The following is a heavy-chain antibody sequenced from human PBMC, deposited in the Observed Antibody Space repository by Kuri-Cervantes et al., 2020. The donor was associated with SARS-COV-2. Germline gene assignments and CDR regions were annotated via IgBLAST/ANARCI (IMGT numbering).Heavy chain of an antibody. Sequence: SETLSLTCTVSGGSISSTSYYWGWTRQPPGKGLEWIGTIHHSGTTYYNPSLESRVTISVDTSQNLFSLELTSVSAADTAVYYCARPLAGGAGSSDAFDFWGQGTLVPSPQ. J-gene: IGHJ3*01. D-gene: IGHD3-10*01. V-gene: IGHV4-39*01. CDR3: ARPLAGGAGSSDAFDF. CDR1: GGSISSTSYY. CDR2: IHHSGTT.